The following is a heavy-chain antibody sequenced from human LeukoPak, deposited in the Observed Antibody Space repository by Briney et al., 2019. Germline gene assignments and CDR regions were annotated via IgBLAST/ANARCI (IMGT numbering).Heavy chain of an antibody. CDR3: ARDVGIGELDY. CDR1: GFTFSSYT. D-gene: IGHD2-2*03. V-gene: IGHV3-21*01. J-gene: IGHJ4*02. CDR2: ISSSSSYI. Sequence: GGSLRLSCAASGFTFSSYTMNWVRQAPGKGLEWVSSISSSSSYIYYADSVKGRFTISRDNAKNSLYLQMNSLRAEDTAVYYCARDVGIGELDYWGQGTLVTVSS.